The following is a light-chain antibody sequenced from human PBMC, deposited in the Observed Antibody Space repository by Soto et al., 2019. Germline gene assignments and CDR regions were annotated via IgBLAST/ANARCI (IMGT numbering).Light chain of an antibody. CDR3: SSYTSSSPHYV. Sequence: QSALTQPASVSGSPGQSITISCTGTSSDVGGYTYVSWYQQQPGKAPKLMIFDASNRPSGDSNRLSGSKSGNTSSLTISGVQAYDEADHHCSSYTSSSPHYVFRTGTKLAVL. CDR1: SSDVGGYTY. V-gene: IGLV2-14*01. CDR2: DAS. J-gene: IGLJ1*01.